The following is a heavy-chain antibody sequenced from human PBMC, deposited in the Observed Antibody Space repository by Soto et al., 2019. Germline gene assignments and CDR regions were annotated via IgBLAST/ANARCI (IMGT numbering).Heavy chain of an antibody. Sequence: SXRLSCTASGFTFCDYAMSWVRQAPGKGLEWVGFIRSKAYGGTTEYAASVKGRFTISRDDSKSIAYLQMNSLKTEDTAVYYCTRDRAYYDFWSGYYTYYYYYGMDVWGQGTTVTVSS. CDR1: GFTFCDYA. CDR3: TRDRAYYDFWSGYYTYYYYYGMDV. D-gene: IGHD3-3*01. CDR2: IRSKAYGGTT. J-gene: IGHJ6*02. V-gene: IGHV3-49*04.